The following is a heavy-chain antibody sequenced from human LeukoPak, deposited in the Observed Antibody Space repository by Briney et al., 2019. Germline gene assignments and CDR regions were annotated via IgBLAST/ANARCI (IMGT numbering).Heavy chain of an antibody. J-gene: IGHJ6*02. V-gene: IGHV3-21*01. D-gene: IGHD6-13*01. CDR1: GFTFSSYS. Sequence: GGSLRLSCAASGFTFSSYSMNWVRQAPGKGLEWVSSISNSSSYIYYADSVKGRFTISRDNAKNSLYLQMNSLRAEDTAVYYCARVVTAAAGAYYYYYGMDVWGQGTTVTVSS. CDR2: ISNSSSYI. CDR3: ARVVTAAAGAYYYYYGMDV.